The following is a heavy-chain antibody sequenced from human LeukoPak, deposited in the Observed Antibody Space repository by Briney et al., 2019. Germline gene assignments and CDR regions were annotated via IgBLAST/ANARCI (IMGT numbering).Heavy chain of an antibody. Sequence: GESLKISCKGSGYSFTNYWIGWVRQMPGKGLEWMGIIYPGDSDTRYSPSFEGQVTISADKSINTAYLQWSTLRASDTAIYYCARPVSYGSGTYYDAFDVWGQGTMVTVSS. J-gene: IGHJ3*01. CDR1: GYSFTNYW. V-gene: IGHV5-51*01. D-gene: IGHD3-10*01. CDR2: IYPGDSDT. CDR3: ARPVSYGSGTYYDAFDV.